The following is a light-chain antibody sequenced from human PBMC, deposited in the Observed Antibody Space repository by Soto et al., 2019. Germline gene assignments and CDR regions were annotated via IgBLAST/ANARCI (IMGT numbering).Light chain of an antibody. CDR1: QSVSSN. J-gene: IGKJ3*01. V-gene: IGKV3-15*01. CDR2: VAS. Sequence: EIVMTQSPATLSLSPGERATLSCRASQSVSSNLAWYQQKPGQAPRLLIYVASTRATDIPDRFSGSGSGTEFTLTISSLQSEDFAVYYCQQYDNWPLTFGPGTKVEIK. CDR3: QQYDNWPLT.